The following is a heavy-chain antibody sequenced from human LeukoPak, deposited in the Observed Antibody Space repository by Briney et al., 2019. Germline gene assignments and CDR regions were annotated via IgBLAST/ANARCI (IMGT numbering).Heavy chain of an antibody. CDR1: GYTFTGYY. Sequence: ASVKVSCKASGYTFTGYYMHWVRQAPGQGLEWMGWINPNSGGTNYAQKFQGRVTMTRDTSISTAYMELSRLRSDDTAVYYCARVRYYDSSGYGDFDYWGQGTLVTVSS. V-gene: IGHV1-2*02. J-gene: IGHJ4*02. CDR2: INPNSGGT. CDR3: ARVRYYDSSGYGDFDY. D-gene: IGHD3-22*01.